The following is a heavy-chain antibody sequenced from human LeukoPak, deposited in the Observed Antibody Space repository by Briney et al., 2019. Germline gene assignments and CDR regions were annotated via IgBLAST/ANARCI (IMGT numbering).Heavy chain of an antibody. CDR1: GYTFTSYY. CDR3: ARERGIVVVPAAILPPNWFDP. Sequence: ASVKVSCKASGYTFTSYYMHWVRQAPGQGLEWMGIINPSGRSTSYAQKFQGRVTMTRDMSTSTVYMELSSLRSEDTAVYYCARERGIVVVPAAILPPNWFDPWGQGTLVTVSS. CDR2: INPSGRST. D-gene: IGHD2-2*02. V-gene: IGHV1-46*01. J-gene: IGHJ5*02.